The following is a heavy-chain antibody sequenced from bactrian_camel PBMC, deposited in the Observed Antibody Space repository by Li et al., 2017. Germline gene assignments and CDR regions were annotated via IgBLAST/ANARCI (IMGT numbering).Heavy chain of an antibody. J-gene: IGHJ4*01. V-gene: IGHV3-2*01. D-gene: IGHD2*01. CDR3: ATGGIYCSGGDCYQPDAWTY. Sequence: HVQLVESGGGLIQPGGSLRVSCAASGFTFRNYDMTWVRQAPGKGLEWVSSIYSDGSNTYYSDSVKGRFTISRISRDNAKNTVYLQMNSLKSEDTALYYCATGGIYCSGGDCYQPDAWTYWGQGTQVTVS. CDR2: IYSDGSNT. CDR1: GFTFRNYD.